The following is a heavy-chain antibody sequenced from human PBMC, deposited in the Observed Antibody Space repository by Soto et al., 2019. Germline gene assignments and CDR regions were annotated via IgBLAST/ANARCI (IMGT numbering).Heavy chain of an antibody. CDR3: ARDEAAALGYYYGMDV. CDR1: GGTFSSYA. V-gene: IGHV1-69*13. Sequence: SVKVSCKASGGTFSSYAISWVRQAPGQGLEWMGGIIPIFGTANYAQKFQGRVTITADESTSTAYMELSSLRSEDTAVYYCARDEAAALGYYYGMDVWGQGTTVTVSS. J-gene: IGHJ6*02. CDR2: IIPIFGTA. D-gene: IGHD6-13*01.